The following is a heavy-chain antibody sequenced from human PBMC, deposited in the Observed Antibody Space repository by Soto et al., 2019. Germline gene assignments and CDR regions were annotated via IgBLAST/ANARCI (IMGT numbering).Heavy chain of an antibody. Sequence: QVQLQESGPRLVRPSETLSLTCAVSGGSIISTHSWSWVRQPPGKGLEWIAEIYHSGSTNYNPSLKSRATISVDKSKNQFSLKLNSVTAADTAVYFCARAVALPGLFYFDFWGQGTLVTVSS. CDR2: IYHSGST. D-gene: IGHD2-21*01. V-gene: IGHV4-4*02. J-gene: IGHJ4*02. CDR3: ARAVALPGLFYFDF. CDR1: GGSIISTHS.